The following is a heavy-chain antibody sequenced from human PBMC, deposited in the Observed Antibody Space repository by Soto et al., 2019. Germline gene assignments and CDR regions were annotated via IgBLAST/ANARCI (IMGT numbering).Heavy chain of an antibody. CDR2: IATSGST. D-gene: IGHD7-27*01. J-gene: IGHJ2*01. CDR3: VREGLGIGTWYFDL. Sequence: EVQLVESGGGLVQPGGSLRLSCAASGFTFSDYDIHWVRQATGKRLEWVSAIATSGSTHYAASVQGRFTTSREDAKNSLFLQINRLRDGDTATYYCVREGLGIGTWYFDLWGRGTLVTVSS. CDR1: GFTFSDYD. V-gene: IGHV3-13*04.